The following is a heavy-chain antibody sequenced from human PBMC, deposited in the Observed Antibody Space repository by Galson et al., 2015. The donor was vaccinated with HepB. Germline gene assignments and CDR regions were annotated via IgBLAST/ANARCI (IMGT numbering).Heavy chain of an antibody. CDR1: GGSISSSSYY. CDR2: IYYSGST. CDR3: ARQVRGAYYETSQAAFDI. J-gene: IGHJ3*02. D-gene: IGHD3-10*01. V-gene: IGHV4-39*01. Sequence: ETLSLTCTVSGGSISSSSYYWGWIRQPPGKGLEWIGSIYYSGSTYYNPSLKSRVTISVDTSKNQFSLKLSSVTAADTAVYYCARQVRGAYYETSQAAFDIWGQGTMVTVSS.